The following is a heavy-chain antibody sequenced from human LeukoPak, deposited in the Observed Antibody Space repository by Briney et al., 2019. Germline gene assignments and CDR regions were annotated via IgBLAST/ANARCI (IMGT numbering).Heavy chain of an antibody. J-gene: IGHJ4*02. CDR3: ARDLYYYDSSGPLDY. V-gene: IGHV1-2*02. D-gene: IGHD3-22*01. CDR2: INPNSGGT. CDR1: GYTFTGYY. Sequence: ASVKASCKASGYTFTGYYMHWVRQAPGQGLEWMGWINPNSGGTNYAQKFQGRVTMTRDTSISTAYMELSRLRSDDTAVYYCARDLYYYDSSGPLDYWGQGTLVTVSS.